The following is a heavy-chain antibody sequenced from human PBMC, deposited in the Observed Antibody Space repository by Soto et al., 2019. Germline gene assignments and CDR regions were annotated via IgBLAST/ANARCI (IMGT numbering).Heavy chain of an antibody. V-gene: IGHV3-33*01. CDR1: GFTFSSYG. D-gene: IGHD5-12*01. CDR3: ARDSGYGYYRDV. CDR2: IWYDGSNK. Sequence: QVQLVESGGGVVQPGRSLRLSFAASGFTFSSYGRHWVRQAPGKGLEWVAVIWYDGSNKHYADSVKGRFTISRDNSKSTLYLQMNSLRAEDTAVYYCARDSGYGYYRDVWGKGTTVTVSS. J-gene: IGHJ6*03.